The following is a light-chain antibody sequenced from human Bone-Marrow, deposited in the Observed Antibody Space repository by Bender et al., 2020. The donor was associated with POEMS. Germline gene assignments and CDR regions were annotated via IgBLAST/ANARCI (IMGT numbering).Light chain of an antibody. J-gene: IGLJ2*01. CDR1: SSDVGGYNY. CDR2: DVS. CDR3: SSYTSGSTLVA. Sequence: QSALTQPRSVSGSPGQSVTISCTGTSSDVGGYNYVSWYQQHPGKAPKLMIYDVSARPSGVSNRYSGSKSGNTASLTISGLQAEDEADYYCSSYTSGSTLVAFGGGTKVTVL. V-gene: IGLV2-14*01.